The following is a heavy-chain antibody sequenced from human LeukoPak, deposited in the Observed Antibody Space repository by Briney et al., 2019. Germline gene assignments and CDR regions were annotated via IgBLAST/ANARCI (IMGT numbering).Heavy chain of an antibody. V-gene: IGHV1-2*02. D-gene: IGHD6-19*01. CDR2: INPNSGGT. CDR1: GYTFTGYY. CDR3: ARVNPIAVAGINGLNERFDP. J-gene: IGHJ5*02. Sequence: GASVKVSFKASGYTFTGYYMHWVRQAPGQGLEWMGWINPNSGGTNYAQKFQGRVTMTRDTSISTAYMELSRLRSDDTAVYYCARVNPIAVAGINGLNERFDPWGQGTLVTVSS.